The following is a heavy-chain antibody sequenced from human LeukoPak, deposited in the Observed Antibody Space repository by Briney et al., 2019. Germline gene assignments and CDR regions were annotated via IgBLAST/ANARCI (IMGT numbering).Heavy chain of an antibody. Sequence: GESLKLSCAVSGLTFSGSAIHWVRQASGKGLEWVGRIRSKADSYATAYAASVKGRFTISRDDSKKTAYLQMNSLRAEDTAVYYCAKAPLSYDSSGPFDYWGQGTLVTVSS. J-gene: IGHJ4*02. D-gene: IGHD3-22*01. CDR2: IRSKADSYAT. CDR3: AKAPLSYDSSGPFDY. V-gene: IGHV3-73*01. CDR1: GLTFSGSA.